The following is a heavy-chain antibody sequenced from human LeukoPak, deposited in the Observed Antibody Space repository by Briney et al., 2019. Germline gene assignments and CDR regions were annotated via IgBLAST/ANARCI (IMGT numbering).Heavy chain of an antibody. CDR2: INSDGSRI. Sequence: GGSLRLSCAASGFNFSSYWMHWVRQAPGKGLVWVSRINSDGSRISYADSVKGRFTISRDNAKNTLYLQMNSLRAEDTAVYYWAGGGGDAFDIWGQGTTVTVSS. CDR1: GFNFSSYW. V-gene: IGHV3-74*01. J-gene: IGHJ3*02. D-gene: IGHD3-16*01. CDR3: AGGGGDAFDI.